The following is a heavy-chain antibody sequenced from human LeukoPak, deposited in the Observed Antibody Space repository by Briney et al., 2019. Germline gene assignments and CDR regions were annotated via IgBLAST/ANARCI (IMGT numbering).Heavy chain of an antibody. CDR3: ALGGYCSGGSCANWFDP. CDR1: GGTFSSYA. Sequence: GASVKVSCKASGGTFSSYAISWVRQAPGQGLEWMGRIIPVLGIANYAQKFQGRVTITADKSTSTAYMELSSLRSEDTAVYYCALGGYCSGGSCANWFDPWGQGTLVTVSS. D-gene: IGHD2-15*01. J-gene: IGHJ5*02. CDR2: IIPVLGIA. V-gene: IGHV1-69*04.